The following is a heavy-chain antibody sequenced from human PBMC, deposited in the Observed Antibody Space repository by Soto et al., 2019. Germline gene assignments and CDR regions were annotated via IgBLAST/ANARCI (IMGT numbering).Heavy chain of an antibody. D-gene: IGHD2-21*01. Sequence: QVQLVQSGADVKKPGASVILSCKASGYTFTRNAIHWVRQAPGQRLEWIGKIDAGNGNTKYSQKFQGRVTIARDTSACIVYMELNTLESEDTSIYFCARTETDCSRFDYWGQGTLVTVSS. CDR3: ARTETDCSRFDY. CDR2: IDAGNGNT. CDR1: GYTFTRNA. V-gene: IGHV1-3*01. J-gene: IGHJ4*02.